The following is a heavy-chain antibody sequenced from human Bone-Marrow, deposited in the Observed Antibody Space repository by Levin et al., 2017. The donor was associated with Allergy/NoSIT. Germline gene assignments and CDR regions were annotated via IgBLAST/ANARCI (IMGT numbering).Heavy chain of an antibody. J-gene: IGHJ6*02. Sequence: ASVKVSCRASGGTFSGYAFSWVRQAPGQGLEWMGGIIPMFGTTNYAQKFQGRVTITADESTSTIYMALSSLRSEDTAFYYCARDGSGSSYYQREYGMDVWGQGTTVTVSS. CDR3: ARDGSGSSYYQREYGMDV. CDR1: GGTFSGYA. CDR2: IIPMFGTT. D-gene: IGHD6-13*01. V-gene: IGHV1-69*13.